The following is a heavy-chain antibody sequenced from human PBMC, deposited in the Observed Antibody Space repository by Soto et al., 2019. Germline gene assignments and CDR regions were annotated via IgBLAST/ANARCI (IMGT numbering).Heavy chain of an antibody. CDR3: ASDPLKGYSSWCGD. Sequence: QVQLVQSGAEVKKPGSSVKVSCKASGGTFSSYAISWVRQAPGQGLEWMGGIIPIFGTANYAQKFQGRVTITADESTSTAYMELSSLRSEDTAVYYCASDPLKGYSSWCGDWGQGTLVTVSS. V-gene: IGHV1-69*01. D-gene: IGHD6-13*01. J-gene: IGHJ4*02. CDR2: IIPIFGTA. CDR1: GGTFSSYA.